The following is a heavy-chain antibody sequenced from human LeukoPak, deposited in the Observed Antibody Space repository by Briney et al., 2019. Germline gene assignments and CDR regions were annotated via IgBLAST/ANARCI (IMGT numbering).Heavy chain of an antibody. V-gene: IGHV3-23*01. CDR3: VHPTGEGWFYFPY. CDR1: GFTVTNFA. J-gene: IGHJ4*02. CDR2: IGGDADGT. D-gene: IGHD7-27*01. Sequence: PGGSLRLSCAASGFTVTNFAIAWVRQAPGKGLEWVAAIGGDADGTTYPDRVRGRFFLSRDSSKNTLYLQMNVLTVEDTAVYHCVHPTGEGWFYFPYWGQGTLVTVSS.